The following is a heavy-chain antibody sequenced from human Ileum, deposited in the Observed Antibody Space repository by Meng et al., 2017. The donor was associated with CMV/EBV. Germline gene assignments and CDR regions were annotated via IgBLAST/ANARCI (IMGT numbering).Heavy chain of an antibody. Sequence: CSASCYTFSGSGITWVRQAPGQGLEWIGWPTVHNGNRKYAQRFQDRVMMTTDTSTTTAYMEMTSLTSDDTAVYYCARAGNYNYALDFWGQGTLVTVSS. D-gene: IGHD5-24*01. J-gene: IGHJ4*02. CDR2: PTVHNGNR. CDR1: CYTFSGSG. V-gene: IGHV1-18*01. CDR3: ARAGNYNYALDF.